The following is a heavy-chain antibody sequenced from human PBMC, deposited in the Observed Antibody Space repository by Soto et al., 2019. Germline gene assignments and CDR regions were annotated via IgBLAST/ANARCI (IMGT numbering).Heavy chain of an antibody. Sequence: SETLSLTCTVSGGYIRSGGYSWSWIRQPPGKGLEWIGYIYHSGSTYYNPSLKSRVTISVDKSKNQFSLKLSSVTAADTAVYYCARDGASGYSYGYWEPYYYYGMDVWGQGTTVTVSS. CDR2: IYHSGST. CDR3: ARDGASGYSYGYWEPYYYYGMDV. J-gene: IGHJ6*02. V-gene: IGHV4-30-2*01. D-gene: IGHD5-18*01. CDR1: GGYIRSGGYS.